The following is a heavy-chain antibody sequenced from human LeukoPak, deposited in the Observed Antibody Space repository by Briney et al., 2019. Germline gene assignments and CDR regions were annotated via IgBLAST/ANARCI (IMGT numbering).Heavy chain of an antibody. D-gene: IGHD2-15*01. V-gene: IGHV4-38-2*01. CDR1: GYSISGGYY. CDR3: ARSTIAVGRYWYFDL. Sequence: PSETLSLTCAVSGYSISGGYYWGWIRQPPGKGLGWIGRIYHSGSTYYNPSLKSRVTISVDTSKNQFSLKLSSVTAADTAVYYCARSTIAVGRYWYFDLWGRGTLFTVSS. CDR2: IYHSGST. J-gene: IGHJ2*01.